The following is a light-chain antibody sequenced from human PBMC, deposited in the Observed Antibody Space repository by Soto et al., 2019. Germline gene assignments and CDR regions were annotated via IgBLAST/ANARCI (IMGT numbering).Light chain of an antibody. CDR1: QSVSSY. CDR3: QQRSNWPLT. Sequence: EIFLTQSPGTLSLSPGEIATLSCGASQSVSSYLAWLQQKPGQAPRLLIYDASNRATGIPARFSGSGSGTDFTLTISNLEPEDFAVYYCQQRSNWPLTFGGGTKVDIK. V-gene: IGKV3-11*01. J-gene: IGKJ4*01. CDR2: DAS.